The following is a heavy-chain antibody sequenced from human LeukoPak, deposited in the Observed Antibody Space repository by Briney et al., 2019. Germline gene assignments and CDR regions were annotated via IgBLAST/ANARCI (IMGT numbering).Heavy chain of an antibody. CDR1: GRSFSGYY. V-gene: IGHV4-34*01. CDR2: INHSGST. CDR3: ARGQTIVGATGDF. D-gene: IGHD1-26*01. J-gene: IGHJ4*02. Sequence: PADTVSLTCAVYGRSFSGYYWSWIRQPPGKGLEWIGEINHSGSTNYNPSLKRRVTISVDTSNNQFSLKLSSVTAADTAVYCCARGQTIVGATGDFWGQGTLVTVSS.